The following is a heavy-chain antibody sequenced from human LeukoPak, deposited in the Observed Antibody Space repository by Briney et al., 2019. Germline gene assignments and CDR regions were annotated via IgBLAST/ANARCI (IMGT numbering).Heavy chain of an antibody. CDR2: INPSGGST. CDR3: ARGAKLEPSYYYYYYYMDV. Sequence: GASVKVSCKASGYTFTSYYMHWVRQAPGQGLEWMGIINPSGGSTSYAQKFQGRVTMTRDMSTSTVYMELSSLRSEDTAVYYCARGAKLEPSYYYYYYYMDVWGKGTTVTVSS. V-gene: IGHV1-46*01. CDR1: GYTFTSYY. D-gene: IGHD1-1*01. J-gene: IGHJ6*03.